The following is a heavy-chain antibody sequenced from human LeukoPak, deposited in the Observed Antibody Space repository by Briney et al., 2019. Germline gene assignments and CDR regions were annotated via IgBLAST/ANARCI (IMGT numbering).Heavy chain of an antibody. CDR1: GGSFSGYY. D-gene: IGHD2-15*01. J-gene: IGHJ6*03. CDR3: ARLCRVRRGARPYYYYMDV. CDR2: INLSGST. Sequence: SGTVPLTCAVYGGSFSGYYWSWIRQPPGKGREWIGEINLSGSTNYHPSLKSRVTISVATSKNQFSLKLSSVTAADTAVYYCARLCRVRRGARPYYYYMDVWGKGTTVTIYS. V-gene: IGHV4-34*01.